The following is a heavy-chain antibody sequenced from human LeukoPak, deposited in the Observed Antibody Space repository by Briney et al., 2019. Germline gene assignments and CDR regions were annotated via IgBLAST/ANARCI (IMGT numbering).Heavy chain of an antibody. CDR1: GYTFTSYD. CDR3: ARSGYSYGYDY. CDR2: MNPNSGNT. D-gene: IGHD5-18*01. Sequence: GESLKISCKASGYTFTSYDINWVRQATGQGLEWMGWMNPNSGNTGYAQKFQGRVTMTRNTSISTAYMELSSLRSEDTAVYYCARSGYSYGYDYWGQGTLVTVSS. V-gene: IGHV1-8*01. J-gene: IGHJ4*02.